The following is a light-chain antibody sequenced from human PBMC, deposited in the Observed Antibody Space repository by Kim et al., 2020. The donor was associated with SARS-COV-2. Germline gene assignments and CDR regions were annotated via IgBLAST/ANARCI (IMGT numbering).Light chain of an antibody. J-gene: IGLJ2*01. V-gene: IGLV3-21*03. CDR3: QVWDTTSDHVV. CDR1: NFGSNS. CDR2: ADS. Sequence: SYELTQPPSVSVAPGKTAKITCTRSNFGSNSVHWYQQRPGQASVLVVYADSDRPSGIPERFSGSNSENTATLTISRVEVGDEADYYCQVWDTTSDHVVFGGGTQLTVL.